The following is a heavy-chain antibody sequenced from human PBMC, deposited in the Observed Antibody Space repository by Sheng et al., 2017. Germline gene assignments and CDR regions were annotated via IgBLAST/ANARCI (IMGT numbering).Heavy chain of an antibody. J-gene: IGHJ4*02. V-gene: IGHV3-30*04. CDR2: ISSDGSNK. D-gene: IGHD6-19*01. CDR1: GFTFSSYA. Sequence: QVQLVESGGGVVQPGRSLILSCAASGFTFSSYAVHCVRQAPGKGLEWVAVISSDGSNKYYADSVKGRFTISRDNSKDTLYLQMNSLRAEDTAVYYCARGHSSGWFYLDYWGQGTLVTVSS. CDR3: ARGHSSGWFYLDY.